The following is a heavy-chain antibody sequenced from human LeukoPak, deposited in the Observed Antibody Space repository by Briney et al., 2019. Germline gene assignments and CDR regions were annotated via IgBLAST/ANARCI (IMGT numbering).Heavy chain of an antibody. CDR1: GFTFSSYA. J-gene: IGHJ4*02. CDR2: ISYDGSNK. V-gene: IGHV3-30-3*01. D-gene: IGHD2-2*02. Sequence: PGGSLRLSCAASGFTFSSYAMHWVRQAPGKGLEWVAVISYDGSNKYYADSVKGRFTISRDNSKNTLYLQMNSLRAEDTAVYYCARDPREEEGYCSSTSCYTFDYWGQGTLVTVSS. CDR3: ARDPREEEGYCSSTSCYTFDY.